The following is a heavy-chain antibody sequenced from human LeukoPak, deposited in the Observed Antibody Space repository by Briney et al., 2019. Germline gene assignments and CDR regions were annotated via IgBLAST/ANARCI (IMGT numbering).Heavy chain of an antibody. CDR2: INQDGSAK. CDR3: ERVRSRLHSDY. J-gene: IGHJ4*02. Sequence: GGSLRLSCADSGFLFSNSWMAWVRQAPGRGLEWLANINQDGSAKTCVDSVKGRFTISRDNAKNSLSLQMNSLRAEDTAVYYCERVRSRLHSDYWGQGTLVTVSS. V-gene: IGHV3-7*02. D-gene: IGHD5-12*01. CDR1: GFLFSNSW.